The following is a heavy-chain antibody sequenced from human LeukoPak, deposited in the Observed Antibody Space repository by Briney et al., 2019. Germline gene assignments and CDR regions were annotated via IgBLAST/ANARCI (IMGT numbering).Heavy chain of an antibody. CDR3: ARATRLWAFDI. J-gene: IGHJ3*02. CDR1: GFTFSSYS. D-gene: IGHD5-18*01. Sequence: PGGSLRLSCAASGFTFSSYSMNWVRQAPGKGLEWVSAITSSSSYIYYAASVKGRFTISRDNAKTSLYLQMNSLRAADTAVYYCARATRLWAFDIWGEGRMVTVSS. V-gene: IGHV3-21*01. CDR2: ITSSSSYI.